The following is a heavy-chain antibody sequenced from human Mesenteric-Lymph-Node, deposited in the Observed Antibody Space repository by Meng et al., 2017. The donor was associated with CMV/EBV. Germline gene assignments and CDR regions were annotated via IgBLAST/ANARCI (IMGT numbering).Heavy chain of an antibody. CDR1: SLSTSGVG. D-gene: IGHD3-16*02. CDR2: IYWNDDK. Sequence: SLSTSGVGVAWIRHPPGKALEWLALIYWNDDKRYISSLKSRLTVTKDTSKTQVVLTMTNMDPVDTATYYCAHNSHHPWGTYRDYYFDYWGQGTLVTVSS. V-gene: IGHV2-5*01. J-gene: IGHJ4*02. CDR3: AHNSHHPWGTYRDYYFDY.